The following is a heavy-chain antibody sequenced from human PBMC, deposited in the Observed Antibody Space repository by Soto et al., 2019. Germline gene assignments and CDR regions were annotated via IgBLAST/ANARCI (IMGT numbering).Heavy chain of an antibody. D-gene: IGHD6-6*01. CDR3: VRVESSSSLFYYGMDV. CDR1: GFAFSSYS. J-gene: IGHJ6*02. CDR2: ISSASNNI. V-gene: IGHV3-21*02. Sequence: QLVESGGGLVSPGGSLRLSCAASGFAFSSYSVNWVRQAPGRGLEWVASISSASNNIHYADSVKGRFTISRDNTKKSLYLQMNNLGVEDTALYYCVRVESSSSLFYYGMDVWGQGTTVTVSS.